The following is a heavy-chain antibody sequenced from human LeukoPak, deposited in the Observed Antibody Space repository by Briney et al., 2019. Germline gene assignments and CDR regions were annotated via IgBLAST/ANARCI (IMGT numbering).Heavy chain of an antibody. J-gene: IGHJ4*02. V-gene: IGHV1-2*02. CDR2: INPNSGGT. CDR3: AGNYYGSGRLPFDY. Sequence: ASVKVSCKASGYTFTGYYMHWVRQAPGQGLEWMGWINPNSGGTNYAQKFQGRVTMTRDTSISTAYMELSRLRSDDTAVYYCAGNYYGSGRLPFDYWGQGTLVTVSS. CDR1: GYTFTGYY. D-gene: IGHD3-10*01.